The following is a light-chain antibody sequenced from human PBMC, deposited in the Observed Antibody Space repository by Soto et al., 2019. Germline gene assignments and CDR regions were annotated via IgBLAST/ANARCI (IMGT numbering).Light chain of an antibody. CDR2: DVS. Sequence: VLTQPASVSGSPGQSITISCTGTSSDVGGYNYVSWYQQHPGKAPKLMIYDVSNRPSGVSNRFSGSKSGNTASLTISGLQAEDEADYYCSSYTSSSSLVFGTGTKVTVL. CDR1: SSDVGGYNY. J-gene: IGLJ1*01. CDR3: SSYTSSSSLV. V-gene: IGLV2-14*01.